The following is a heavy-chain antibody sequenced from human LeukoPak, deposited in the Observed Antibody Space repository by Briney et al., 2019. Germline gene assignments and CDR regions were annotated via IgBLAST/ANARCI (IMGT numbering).Heavy chain of an antibody. CDR3: AKWGDYDVLTGYYVSDY. CDR1: GFTFSNYA. CDR2: ITGSGGNT. J-gene: IGHJ4*02. D-gene: IGHD3-9*01. Sequence: SXRLSCAASGFTFSNYAMSWVRQAPGRGLEWVSAITGSGGNTYYADSVKGRFTISRDNSKNTVFLQMNSLRAEDTAVYYCAKWGDYDVLTGYYVSDYWGQGTLVTVSS. V-gene: IGHV3-23*01.